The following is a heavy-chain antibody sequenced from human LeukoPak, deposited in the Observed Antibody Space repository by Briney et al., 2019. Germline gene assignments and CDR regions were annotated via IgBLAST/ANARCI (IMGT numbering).Heavy chain of an antibody. CDR1: GFTFSSYS. CDR2: ISSSSSYI. CDR3: ARAGTEQQLVPRPRPRNWYFDL. J-gene: IGHJ2*01. D-gene: IGHD6-13*01. Sequence: GRSLRLSCAASGFTFSSYSMNWVRQAPGKGLEWVSSISSSSSYIYYADSVKGRFTISRDNAKNSLYLQMNSLRAEDTAVYYCARAGTEQQLVPRPRPRNWYFDLWGRGTLVTVSS. V-gene: IGHV3-21*01.